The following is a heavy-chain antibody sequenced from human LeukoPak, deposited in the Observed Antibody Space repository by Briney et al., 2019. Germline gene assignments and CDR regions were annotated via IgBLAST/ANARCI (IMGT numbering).Heavy chain of an antibody. CDR2: FYYSGST. CDR3: SAYYYDSSAEYYFDY. Sequence: SETLSLTCTVSGGSISSSSYYWGWIRQPPGKGLEWIGSFYYSGSTYYNPSLKSRVTISVDTSKNQFSPKLSSVTAADTAVYYCSAYYYDSSAEYYFDYWGQGTLVTVSS. J-gene: IGHJ4*02. CDR1: GGSISSSSYY. D-gene: IGHD3-22*01. V-gene: IGHV4-39*01.